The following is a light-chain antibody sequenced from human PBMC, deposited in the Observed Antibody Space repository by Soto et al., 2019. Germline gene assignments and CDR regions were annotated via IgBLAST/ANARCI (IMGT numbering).Light chain of an antibody. CDR3: QQSYSPLGT. CDR2: AAS. V-gene: IGKV1-39*01. Sequence: DIQMTQSPSSLSASVGDRVTITCRASQSISNYLNWYQHKAGKAPKVLIYAASSLQRGVPSRFSGSGSGTDFTLIISSLQPEDFATYYCQQSYSPLGTFGQGTKVDIK. CDR1: QSISNY. J-gene: IGKJ1*01.